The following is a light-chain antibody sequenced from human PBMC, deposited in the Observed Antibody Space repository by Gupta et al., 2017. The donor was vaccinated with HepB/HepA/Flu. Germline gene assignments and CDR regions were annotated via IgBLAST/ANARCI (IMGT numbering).Light chain of an antibody. V-gene: IGLV3-1*01. Sequence: SYELTQPPSVSVAPGQTASITCSGDKLGDNYASWYQQKPGQSPVLAIYQDTRRPSGIPERFSGSNSGNTATLTISGTQAMDEADYYCQAWDSRTVVFGGGTKLTVL. J-gene: IGLJ2*01. CDR3: QAWDSRTVV. CDR2: QDT. CDR1: KLGDNY.